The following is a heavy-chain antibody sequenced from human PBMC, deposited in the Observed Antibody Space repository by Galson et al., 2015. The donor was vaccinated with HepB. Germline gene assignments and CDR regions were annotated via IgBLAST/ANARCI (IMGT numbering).Heavy chain of an antibody. CDR2: ITYNGGTT. CDR3: VKGGHSGSSSWFVPLDY. D-gene: IGHD6-13*01. J-gene: IGHJ4*02. CDR1: GFSFSTYA. V-gene: IGHV3-64D*06. Sequence: SLRLSCAASGFSFSTYAMHWVRQAPGKGLEYVSLITYNGGTTYYADSVKGRFTISRGNSKNTLYLQMSSLRAEDTAVYYCVKGGHSGSSSWFVPLDYWGQGTLVIVSS.